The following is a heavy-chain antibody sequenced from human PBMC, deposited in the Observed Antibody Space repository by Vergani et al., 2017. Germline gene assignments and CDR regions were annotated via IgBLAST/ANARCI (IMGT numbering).Heavy chain of an antibody. CDR2: INPSGGST. V-gene: IGHV1-46*01. CDR1: GYTFTSYY. J-gene: IGHJ4*02. Sequence: QVQLVPSGAEVKKPGASVKVSCKASGYTFTSYYMHWVRQAPGQGLEWMGIINPSGGSTSYAQKFQGRVTMTRDTSPSSVYMELSSLRSEDTAVYYCARDLHRNVETAMVRPPDFDYWGQGTLVTVSS. D-gene: IGHD5-18*01. CDR3: ARDLHRNVETAMVRPPDFDY.